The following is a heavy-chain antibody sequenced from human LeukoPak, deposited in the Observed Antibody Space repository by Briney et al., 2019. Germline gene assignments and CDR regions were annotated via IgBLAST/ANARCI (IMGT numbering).Heavy chain of an antibody. CDR2: IRYDGSNK. Sequence: GGSLRLSCAASGFTFSSYGMHWVRQAPPKGLEWVAFIRYDGSNKYYADSVKGRFTISTDNSTNKLYLQMHSLRTDAAAVSYCAKSGEESSSWLSYFDYWGQGTLVTVSS. CDR1: GFTFSSYG. J-gene: IGHJ4*02. D-gene: IGHD6-13*01. CDR3: AKSGEESSSWLSYFDY. V-gene: IGHV3-30*02.